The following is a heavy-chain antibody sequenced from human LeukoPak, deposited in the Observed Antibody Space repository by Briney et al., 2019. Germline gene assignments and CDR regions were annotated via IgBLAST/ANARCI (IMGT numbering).Heavy chain of an antibody. J-gene: IGHJ4*02. D-gene: IGHD6-13*01. CDR3: ARVAAAGTVDY. CDR1: GGSISSYY. V-gene: IGHV4-59*01. CDR2: IHYSGST. Sequence: PSETLSLTCTVSGGSISSYYWSWIRQPPGKGLEWIGYIHYSGSTNYNPSLKSRVTISVDTSKNQFSLKLSSVTAADTAVYYCARVAAAGTVDYWGQGTLVTVSS.